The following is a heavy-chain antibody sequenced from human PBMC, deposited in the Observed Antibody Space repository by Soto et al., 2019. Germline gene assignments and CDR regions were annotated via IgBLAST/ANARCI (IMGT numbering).Heavy chain of an antibody. V-gene: IGHV4-61*01. CDR2: IYYSGNA. CDR3: ARARGAVLRYFDWFDP. CDR1: GGSLISGNYC. J-gene: IGHJ5*02. D-gene: IGHD3-9*01. Sequence: PSETLSLTCTVSGGSLISGNYCCVWIRQPPCKGLEWIGYIYYSGNADYNPSLKSRVTMSVDTSKNQFSLNLTSATAADTAVYYCARARGAVLRYFDWFDPWGQGALVTVSS.